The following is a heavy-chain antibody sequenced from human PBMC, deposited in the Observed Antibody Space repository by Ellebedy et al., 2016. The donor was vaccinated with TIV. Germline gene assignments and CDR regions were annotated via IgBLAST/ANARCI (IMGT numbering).Heavy chain of an antibody. D-gene: IGHD4-17*01. V-gene: IGHV3-7*01. CDR2: IRQDGDEI. Sequence: GGSLRLSCAASGFNFRSYWMTWVRQAPGKGLEWVAKIRQDGDEIYYVESVKGRFTISRDNANNSLFLQMNSLRVEDTAVYYCARRASYGDYAVQVNPWFDPWGQGTLVTVSS. CDR1: GFNFRSYW. J-gene: IGHJ5*02. CDR3: ARRASYGDYAVQVNPWFDP.